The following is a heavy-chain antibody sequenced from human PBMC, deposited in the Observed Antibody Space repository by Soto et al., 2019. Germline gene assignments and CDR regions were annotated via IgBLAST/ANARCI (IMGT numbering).Heavy chain of an antibody. D-gene: IGHD2-21*01. Sequence: EVQLVESGGDLVQPGGSLRLSCAASGFTVSRNYMSWVRQAPGKGLEWVSVTYTGGSTYYADSVKGRFTISRDNSRNTLYLQMNSLRVEDTAVYYCARGDRSPNWFDPWGQGTLVTVSS. V-gene: IGHV3-66*01. CDR2: TYTGGST. CDR3: ARGDRSPNWFDP. J-gene: IGHJ5*02. CDR1: GFTVSRNY.